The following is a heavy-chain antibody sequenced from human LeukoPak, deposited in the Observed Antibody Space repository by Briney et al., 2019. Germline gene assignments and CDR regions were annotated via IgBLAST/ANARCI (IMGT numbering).Heavy chain of an antibody. CDR3: ARAGGSSGYLDY. CDR2: ISYDGSNK. V-gene: IGHV3-30-3*01. Sequence: PGGSLRLSCAASGFTFSSYAMHWVRQAPGKGLEWVAVISYDGSNKYYADSVKGRFTISRDNSKNTLYLQMNSLRAEDTAVYYCARAGGSSGYLDYWGQGTLVTVSS. D-gene: IGHD3-22*01. CDR1: GFTFSSYA. J-gene: IGHJ4*02.